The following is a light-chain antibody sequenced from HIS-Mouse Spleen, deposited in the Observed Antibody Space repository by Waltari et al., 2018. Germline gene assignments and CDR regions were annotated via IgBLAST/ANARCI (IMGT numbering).Light chain of an antibody. V-gene: IGLV1-47*01. CDR1: SSNIGSNY. Sequence: QSVLTQPPSASGTPGQRVTISCSGSSSNIGSNYVYWYQQLPGTAPKLLIYRNKRRPSGVPDRFSGSRAGTSASLAISGLRSEDEACYYWAAWDDSLSGRVFGGGTKLTVL. CDR3: AAWDDSLSGRV. J-gene: IGLJ3*02. CDR2: RNK.